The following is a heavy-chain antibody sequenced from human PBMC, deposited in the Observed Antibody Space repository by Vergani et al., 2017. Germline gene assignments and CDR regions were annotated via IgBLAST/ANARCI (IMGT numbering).Heavy chain of an antibody. Sequence: QVQLQESGPGLVKPSQTLSLTCTVSGGSFSTGGQSWTWLRQSAGKGLEWIGRIYTSGATNYNPSLRSRAIMSVDASKNQFSLNLTSVTAADTAVYYCARDGGEYDKDALDVWGQGTKVTVTS. D-gene: IGHD2-21*01. V-gene: IGHV4-61*02. J-gene: IGHJ3*01. CDR1: GGSFSTGGQS. CDR3: ARDGGEYDKDALDV. CDR2: IYTSGAT.